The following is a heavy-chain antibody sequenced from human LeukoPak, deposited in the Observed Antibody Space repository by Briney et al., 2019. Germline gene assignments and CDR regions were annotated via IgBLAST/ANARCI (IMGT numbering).Heavy chain of an antibody. CDR2: IYSSGYT. J-gene: IGHJ3*02. CDR3: ARILRGRWQLDPFDI. D-gene: IGHD5-24*01. CDR1: GGSISGYY. Sequence: SSETLSLTCTVSGGSISGYYWNWIRQPAGKGLEWIGRIYSSGYTNYNPSLKSRVTMSVDTSNNQFSLQLSSLTAADTAIYYCARILRGRWQLDPFDIWGQGTMVIVSS. V-gene: IGHV4-4*07.